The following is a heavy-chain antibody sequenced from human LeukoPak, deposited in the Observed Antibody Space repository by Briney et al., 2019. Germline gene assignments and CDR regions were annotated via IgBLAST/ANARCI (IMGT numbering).Heavy chain of an antibody. CDR3: ARNGATALFDY. V-gene: IGHV1-69*04. Sequence: ASVKVSCKASGGTFSSYAISWVRQAPGQGLEGMGRIIPILGIANYAQKFQGRVTITADKSTSTAYMELSSLRSEDTAVYYCARNGATALFDYWGQGTLVTVSS. D-gene: IGHD5-18*01. J-gene: IGHJ4*02. CDR1: GGTFSSYA. CDR2: IIPILGIA.